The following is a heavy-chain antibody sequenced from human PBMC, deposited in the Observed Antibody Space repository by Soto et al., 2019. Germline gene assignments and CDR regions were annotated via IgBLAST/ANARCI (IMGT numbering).Heavy chain of an antibody. D-gene: IGHD4-4*01. J-gene: IGHJ5*02. CDR2: IKPISDIT. V-gene: IGHV1-69*13. CDR1: GDTFGRFT. Sequence: SVKVSCKASGDTFGRFTINWVRQAPGQGLEWMGGIKPISDITNYAQRFQGRVTFTADASTSTVYLELSSLRSEDTAMYYCARDPSTINKLIGVWFDPWGQGTLVTVSS. CDR3: ARDPSTINKLIGVWFDP.